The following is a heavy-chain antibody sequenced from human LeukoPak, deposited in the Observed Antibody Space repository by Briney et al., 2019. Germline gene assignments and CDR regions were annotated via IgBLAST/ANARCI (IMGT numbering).Heavy chain of an antibody. J-gene: IGHJ6*02. CDR1: GFTFSSYW. CDR2: INSDGSST. V-gene: IGHV3-74*01. Sequence: PGGSLRLSCAATGFTFSSYWMHWVRQAPGKGLVWVSRINSDGSSTSYADSVKGRFTISRDNAKNTLYLQMNSLRAEDTAVYYCARDFYYYYGMDVWGQGTTVTVSS. CDR3: ARDFYYYYGMDV.